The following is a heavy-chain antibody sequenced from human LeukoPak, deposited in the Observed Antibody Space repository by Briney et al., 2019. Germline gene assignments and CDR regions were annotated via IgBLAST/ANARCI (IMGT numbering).Heavy chain of an antibody. J-gene: IGHJ5*02. D-gene: IGHD2-15*01. CDR3: ARDSHSVGTATPRGFDP. CDR1: GDSISSYF. CDR2: FHDSGSA. V-gene: IGHV4-59*01. Sequence: PSETLSLTCTVSGDSISSYFWSWIRQPPGKGLEWIGYFHDSGSANYNPSLKSRITMSVDTSKNQFSLKLRSVTAADTAVYYCARDSHSVGTATPRGFDPWGQGTLVTVSS.